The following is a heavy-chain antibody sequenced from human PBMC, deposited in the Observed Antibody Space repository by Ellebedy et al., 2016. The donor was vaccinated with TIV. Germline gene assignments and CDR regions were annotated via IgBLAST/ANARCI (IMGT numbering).Heavy chain of an antibody. CDR3: VRERMPTPT. CDR1: GFSVSSNY. D-gene: IGHD2-2*01. V-gene: IGHV3-66*01. Sequence: GESLKISCAASGFSVSSNYMTWVRQAPGKGLEWVSVIYSGNNTHYADSVKGRFTISRDNLKNSVYLQMDRLRVEDTALYYCVRERMPTPTWGQGTLVTVSP. CDR2: IYSGNNT. J-gene: IGHJ5*02.